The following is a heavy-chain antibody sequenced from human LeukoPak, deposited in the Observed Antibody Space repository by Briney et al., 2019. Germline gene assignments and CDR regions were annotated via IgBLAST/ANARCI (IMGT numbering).Heavy chain of an antibody. V-gene: IGHV1-69*13. D-gene: IGHD3-9*01. CDR2: IIPIFGTA. CDR3: ASNYDILTGLDY. J-gene: IGHJ4*02. CDR1: GGTFSSYA. Sequence: ASVKVSCKASGGTFSSYAISWVRQAPGQGLEWMGGIIPIFGTANYAQKFQGRVTITADESMSTAYMELSSLRSEDTAVYYCASNYDILTGLDYWGQGTLVTVSS.